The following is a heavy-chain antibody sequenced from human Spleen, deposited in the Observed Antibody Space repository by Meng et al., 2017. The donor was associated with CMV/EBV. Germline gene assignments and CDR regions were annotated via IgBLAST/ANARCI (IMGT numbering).Heavy chain of an antibody. Sequence: ASVKVSCKASGYTFTGYYIHWVRQAPGQGLEWMGCIGPNNDGTNYAQKFQGRVSLTREPSISTAYMDLSSLRSDDTAVFYCARGGTGTTFYTLDYWGQGTLVTVSS. D-gene: IGHD1-14*01. V-gene: IGHV1-2*02. CDR1: GYTFTGYY. CDR2: IGPNNDGT. CDR3: ARGGTGTTFYTLDY. J-gene: IGHJ4*02.